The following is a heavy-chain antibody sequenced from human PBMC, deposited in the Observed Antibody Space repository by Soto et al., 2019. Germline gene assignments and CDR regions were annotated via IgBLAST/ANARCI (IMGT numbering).Heavy chain of an antibody. CDR2: IYWDDDK. Sequence: QITLKESGPTLVKPTQTLTLTCTFSGFSLSTSEVGVGWIRQPPGKALQWLALIYWDDDKRYSPSLKSRLTINKDTSKNPVVLTMTNMDPVDTATYYCAHAPGIAVTTNWFDPWGQGILVTVSS. CDR3: AHAPGIAVTTNWFDP. J-gene: IGHJ5*02. CDR1: GFSLSTSEVG. V-gene: IGHV2-5*02. D-gene: IGHD6-19*01.